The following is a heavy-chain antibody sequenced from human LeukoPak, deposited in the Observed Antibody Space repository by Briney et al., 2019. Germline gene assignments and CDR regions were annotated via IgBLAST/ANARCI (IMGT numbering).Heavy chain of an antibody. J-gene: IGHJ4*02. CDR3: ARDPDGSAN. CDR2: IYFSGST. D-gene: IGHD3-10*01. Sequence: SETLSLTCTVSGYSISSGYYWGWIRQPPGKGLEWIGSIYFSGSTFYNLSLKSRVTISIDSSKNQFSLRLNSVTAADTAVYYCARDPDGSANWGQGTLVTVSS. V-gene: IGHV4-38-2*02. CDR1: GYSISSGYY.